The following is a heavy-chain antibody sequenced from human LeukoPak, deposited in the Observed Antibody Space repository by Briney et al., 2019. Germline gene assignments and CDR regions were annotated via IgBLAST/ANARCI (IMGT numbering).Heavy chain of an antibody. J-gene: IGHJ4*02. CDR2: ISAYNGNT. D-gene: IGHD3-10*01. CDR3: ARGLGFGELLYLDY. V-gene: IGHV1-18*01. CDR1: GYTFTSYG. Sequence: ASVKVSCKAPGYTFTSYGISWVRQAPGQGLEWMGWISAYNGNTNYAQNLQGRVTMTTDTSTTTAYMELRSLRSDDTAVYYCARGLGFGELLYLDYWGQGTLVTVSS.